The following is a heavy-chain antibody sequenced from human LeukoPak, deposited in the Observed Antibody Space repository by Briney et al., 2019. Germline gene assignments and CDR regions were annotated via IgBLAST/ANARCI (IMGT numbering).Heavy chain of an antibody. CDR2: MNPNTGNT. J-gene: IGHJ6*03. CDR3: ARGRGTSGSNRDFYYYYYMDV. Sequence: GASVKVSCKASGYSYNDYDINWVRQATGQGLEWMGWMNPNTGNTDYAQKFQGRVTMTRDTSISTAYMELSGLRSEDTAVYYCARGRGTSGSNRDFYYYYYMDVWGKGTTVTVSS. CDR1: GYSYNDYD. D-gene: IGHD2-15*01. V-gene: IGHV1-8*01.